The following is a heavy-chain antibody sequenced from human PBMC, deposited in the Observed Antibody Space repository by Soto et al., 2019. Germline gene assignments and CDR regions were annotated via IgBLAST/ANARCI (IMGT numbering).Heavy chain of an antibody. CDR3: ARDKSNKGMDV. CDR2: ITGSGTSK. D-gene: IGHD4-4*01. V-gene: IGHV3-11*01. CDR1: GFALRDYY. J-gene: IGHJ6*02. Sequence: QVQLVESGGGLVEPGGSLRLSCAASGFALRDYYMTWIRQAPGKGLEWVSYITGSGTSKYYADSVKGRFTISRDNAKNSLYPEMNSLRAEDTAVYYCARDKSNKGMDVWGQGTTVTVSS.